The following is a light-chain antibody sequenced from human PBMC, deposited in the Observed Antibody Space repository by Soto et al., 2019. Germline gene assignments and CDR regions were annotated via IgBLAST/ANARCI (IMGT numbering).Light chain of an antibody. CDR3: SSFAGTHTVV. CDR2: EVS. CDR1: SRDVGGYNY. Sequence: QSALTQPPSASGSPGQSVTISCTGTSRDVGGYNYVSWYQQHPGKAPKLMISEVSKRPSGVPDRLPGSKSGNTASLTVSGCRAGGVVHYYFSSFAGTHTVVFGGGGKLTLL. V-gene: IGLV2-8*01. J-gene: IGLJ2*01.